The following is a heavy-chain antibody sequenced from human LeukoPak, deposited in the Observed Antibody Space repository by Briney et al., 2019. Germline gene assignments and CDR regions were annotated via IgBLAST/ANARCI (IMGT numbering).Heavy chain of an antibody. J-gene: IGHJ4*02. CDR1: GFTFRSFV. D-gene: IGHD2-15*01. Sequence: QTGGSLRLSCAASGFTFRSFVMSWVRLAPGMGPEWVSCLNTDGAWTYYADSVKGRFTISRDNSENTLYLQMNSLRVEDTAVYYCAKSTAGCSGGTCYSALESWGQGTLVTVSS. CDR3: AKSTAGCSGGTCYSALES. V-gene: IGHV3-23*01. CDR2: LNTDGAWT.